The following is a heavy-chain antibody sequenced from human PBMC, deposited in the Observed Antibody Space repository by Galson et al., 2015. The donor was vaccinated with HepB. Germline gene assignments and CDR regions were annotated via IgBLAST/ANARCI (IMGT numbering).Heavy chain of an antibody. D-gene: IGHD3-10*01. V-gene: IGHV3-30*04. CDR3: ASPPTASGSYSFDY. J-gene: IGHJ4*02. Sequence: SLRLSCAASGITFSSYPFHWLRQAPGKGLEWVALISYDGSSKYYADSVKVRFTISRDNSKNTLYLQMHSLRIDDTAVYYCASPPTASGSYSFDYWGQGTLVTVSS. CDR1: GITFSSYP. CDR2: ISYDGSSK.